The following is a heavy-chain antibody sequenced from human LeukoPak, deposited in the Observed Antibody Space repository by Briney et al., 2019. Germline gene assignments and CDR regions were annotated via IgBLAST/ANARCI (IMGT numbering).Heavy chain of an antibody. CDR3: AKGRLLLWFGESMGAFDI. Sequence: GGSLRLSCAASGFTFSSYGMHWVRQAPGKGLEWVAVISYDGSNKYYADSVKGRFTISRDNSKNTLYLQMNSLRAEDTAVYYCAKGRLLLWFGESMGAFDIWGQGTMVTVSS. V-gene: IGHV3-30*18. CDR2: ISYDGSNK. D-gene: IGHD3-10*01. J-gene: IGHJ3*02. CDR1: GFTFSSYG.